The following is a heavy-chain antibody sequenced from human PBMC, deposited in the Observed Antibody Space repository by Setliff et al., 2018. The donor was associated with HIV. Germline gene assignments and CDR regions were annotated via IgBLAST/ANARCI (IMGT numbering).Heavy chain of an antibody. D-gene: IGHD6-13*01. CDR3: ARARGIVAAVHY. CDR2: INPSGGRT. J-gene: IGHJ4*02. V-gene: IGHV1-46*01. Sequence: ASVKVSCKASGFTLTNYYIHWVRQAPGQGLEWVGIINPSGGRTKYGQRFQGRVAFTGDMSTSTTYMELSSLTLDDTAIYYCARARGIVAAVHYWGQGTLVTVS. CDR1: GFTLTNYY.